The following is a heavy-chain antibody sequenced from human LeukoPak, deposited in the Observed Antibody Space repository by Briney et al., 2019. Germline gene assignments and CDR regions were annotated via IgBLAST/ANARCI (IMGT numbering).Heavy chain of an antibody. CDR1: GFTFSSYD. CDR2: IGTAGDT. CDR3: ARGHGSGSFYDDAFDI. D-gene: IGHD3-10*01. Sequence: PGGSLRLSCAASGFTFSSYDMHWVRQATGKGLEWVSAIGTAGDTYYPGSVKGRFTISRENAKNSLYLQMNSLRAGDTAVYYFARGHGSGSFYDDAFDIWGQGTMVTVSS. V-gene: IGHV3-13*01. J-gene: IGHJ3*02.